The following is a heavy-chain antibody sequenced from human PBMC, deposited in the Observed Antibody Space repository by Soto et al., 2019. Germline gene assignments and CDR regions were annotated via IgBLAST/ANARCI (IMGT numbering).Heavy chain of an antibody. D-gene: IGHD3-22*01. J-gene: IGHJ4*02. CDR3: ARPLWYDSSGYYDY. CDR2: ISAYNGNT. Sequence: GASVKVSCKASGYTFTSYGISWVRQAPGQGLEWMGWISAYNGNTNYAQKLQGRVTMTTDTSTSTAYMELRSLRSDDTAVYYCARPLWYDSSGYYDYWGQGTLVTVSP. V-gene: IGHV1-18*01. CDR1: GYTFTSYG.